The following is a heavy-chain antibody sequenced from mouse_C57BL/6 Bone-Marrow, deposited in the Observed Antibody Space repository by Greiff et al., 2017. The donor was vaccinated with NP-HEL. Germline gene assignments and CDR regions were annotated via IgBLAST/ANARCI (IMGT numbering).Heavy chain of an antibody. CDR1: GFNINNTY. Sequence: EVQLQQSVAELVRPGASVKLSCTASGFNINNTYMHWVKQRPEQGLEWIGRIDPANGNTKYAPKFQGKATITADTSANTAYLQLSSLTSEDTAIYYCARGFLLRAWFAYWGQGTLVTVSA. V-gene: IGHV14-3*01. CDR3: ARGFLLRAWFAY. D-gene: IGHD1-1*01. CDR2: IDPANGNT. J-gene: IGHJ3*01.